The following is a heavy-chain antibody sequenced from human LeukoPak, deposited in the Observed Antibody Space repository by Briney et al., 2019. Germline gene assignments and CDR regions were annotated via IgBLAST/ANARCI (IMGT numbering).Heavy chain of an antibody. CDR1: GFTFSNYS. CDR3: AKDPGHFDY. CDR2: ISSSSSYI. V-gene: IGHV3-21*01. J-gene: IGHJ4*02. Sequence: GGSLRLSCAASGFTFSNYSMSWVRQAPGKGLEWVSSISSSSSYIYYADSVKGRFTISRDNSKNTLYLQMNSLRAEDTAVYYCAKDPGHFDYGGQGTLVTVSS.